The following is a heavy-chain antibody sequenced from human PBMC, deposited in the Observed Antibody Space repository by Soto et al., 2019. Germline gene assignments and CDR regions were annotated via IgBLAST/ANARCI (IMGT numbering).Heavy chain of an antibody. V-gene: IGHV1-18*01. J-gene: IGHJ4*02. CDR3: ARDRLRGYDSSGFYS. D-gene: IGHD3-22*01. CDR1: GYSFSFYG. Sequence: ASLKVSCKASGYSFSFYGIKWVRQTTGQGLEWMGWINPSDGNRNFAQKFEDRVTMTTATSTNTVFLELRSLKSDDTAIYYCARDRLRGYDSSGFYSWGQGTMVTVSS. CDR2: INPSDGNR.